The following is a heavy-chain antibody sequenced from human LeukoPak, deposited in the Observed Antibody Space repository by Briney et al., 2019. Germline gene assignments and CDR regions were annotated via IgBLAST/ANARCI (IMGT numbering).Heavy chain of an antibody. V-gene: IGHV2-5*02. CDR2: IYWDDDK. D-gene: IGHD3-10*01. J-gene: IGHJ3*02. Sequence: SGPTLVNPTQTLTLTCTFSGFSLSTSGVGVGWIRQPPGKALEWLALIYWDDDKRYSPSLKSRLTITKDTSKNQVVLTMTNMDPVDTATYYCAHRWWGSGSYAQEAFDIWGQGTMVTVSS. CDR1: GFSLSTSGVG. CDR3: AHRWWGSGSYAQEAFDI.